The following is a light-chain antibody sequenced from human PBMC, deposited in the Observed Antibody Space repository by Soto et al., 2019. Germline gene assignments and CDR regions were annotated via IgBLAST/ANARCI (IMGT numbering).Light chain of an antibody. J-gene: IGKJ3*01. Sequence: EIVMTQSPATLSVSPGERATLSCRASQSVGSDLAWYQQKPGQAPRLVIYGASTRATDIPARFSGSGSGTDFTLTISCLQSEDFATYYCQQYYSFPFTFGPGTKVDIK. CDR1: QSVGSD. CDR3: QQYYSFPFT. CDR2: GAS. V-gene: IGKV3-15*01.